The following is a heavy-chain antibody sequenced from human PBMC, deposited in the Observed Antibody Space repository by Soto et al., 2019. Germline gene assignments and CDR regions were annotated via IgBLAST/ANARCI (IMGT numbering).Heavy chain of an antibody. D-gene: IGHD3-10*01. Sequence: EVQLVESGGGLVQPGGSLRLSCAASGFTFSSYWMSWVRQAPGKGLEWVANIKEDGSEKYYVDSVKGRFTISRDNAKNSLYLQMNSLRAEDTAVYYCAREPDYGSGSYYSVHYYYMDVWGKGTTVTVSS. CDR1: GFTFSSYW. CDR3: AREPDYGSGSYYSVHYYYMDV. CDR2: IKEDGSEK. J-gene: IGHJ6*03. V-gene: IGHV3-7*01.